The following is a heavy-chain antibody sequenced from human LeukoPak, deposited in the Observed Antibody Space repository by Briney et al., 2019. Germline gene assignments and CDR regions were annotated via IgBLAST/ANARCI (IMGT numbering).Heavy chain of an antibody. CDR1: GFTFSSHT. Sequence: GGSLRLSCAASGFTFSSHTLNWVRQAPGKGLEWVTYISGRGGTINYADSVRGRFTISRDNAKNSLYLQMNSLRDEDTAVYYCARDSNWAFDIWGQGTMVTVSS. J-gene: IGHJ3*02. CDR2: ISGRGGTI. V-gene: IGHV3-48*02. CDR3: ARDSNWAFDI.